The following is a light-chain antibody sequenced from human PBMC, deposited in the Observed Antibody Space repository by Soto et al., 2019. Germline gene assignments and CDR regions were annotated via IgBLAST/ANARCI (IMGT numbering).Light chain of an antibody. V-gene: IGLV2-11*01. CDR3: CSYAGSYTHV. J-gene: IGLJ1*01. CDR1: SSDVGGYNY. CDR2: DVS. Sequence: QSALTQPRSVSGSPGQSVTISCTGTSSDVGGYNYVSWYQQHPGKAPKLMIYDVSKRPSGVPDRFSGSKSGNTASLTISXXXXXXXXDXYCCSYAGSYTHVFGTGTKLTVX.